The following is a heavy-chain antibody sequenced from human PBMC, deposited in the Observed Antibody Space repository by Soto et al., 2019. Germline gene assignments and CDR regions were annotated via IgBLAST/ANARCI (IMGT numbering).Heavy chain of an antibody. CDR1: GGSISSYY. CDR2: IYYSGST. V-gene: IGHV4-59*01. D-gene: IGHD1-26*01. Sequence: SETLSLTCTVSGGSISSYYWSWIRQPPGKGLEWIGYIYYSGSTNYNPSLKSRVTISVDTSKNQFSLKLSSVTAADTAVYYCARDKVGATGVDYYYYGMDVWGQGTTVTVSS. CDR3: ARDKVGATGVDYYYYGMDV. J-gene: IGHJ6*02.